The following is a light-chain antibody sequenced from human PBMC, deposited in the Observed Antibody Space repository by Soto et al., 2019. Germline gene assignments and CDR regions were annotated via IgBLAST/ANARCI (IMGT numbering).Light chain of an antibody. J-gene: IGKJ4*01. Sequence: EIVLTQSPATLSLSPGERATLSCRASQGVSSFLAWYQQKPGQAPRLLIYDASNWATGIPARFSGSGSGTDFPLTISSLEPEVFAVYCCQLRGNWLTFGGGTKVEF. CDR2: DAS. CDR1: QGVSSF. V-gene: IGKV3-11*01. CDR3: QLRGNWLT.